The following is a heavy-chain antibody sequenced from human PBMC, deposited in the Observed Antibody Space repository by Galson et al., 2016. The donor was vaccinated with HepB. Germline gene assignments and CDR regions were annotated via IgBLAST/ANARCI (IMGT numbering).Heavy chain of an antibody. CDR1: GFTFSGHG. Sequence: SLRLSCAASGFTFSGHGMHWVRQAPGRGLERVAAISKESRDKQYVDSVKGRFTVSRDNSKDTLFLQMSNLRVEDTAVYYCAKMDCGRDCPRDYWGQGTLVTVSS. CDR2: ISKESRDK. CDR3: AKMDCGRDCPRDY. J-gene: IGHJ4*02. D-gene: IGHD2-21*02. V-gene: IGHV3-30*18.